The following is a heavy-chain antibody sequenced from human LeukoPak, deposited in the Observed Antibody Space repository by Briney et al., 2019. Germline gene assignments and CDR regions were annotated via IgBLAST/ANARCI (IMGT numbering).Heavy chain of an antibody. V-gene: IGHV4-39*02. J-gene: IGHJ5*02. CDR2: ISYSGTT. Sequence: PSETLSLTCTVSGASISNSGYAWAWIRQPPGKGLEWIGSISYSGTTTYNPSPSLKSRVTISADTSKIKYFLQLTSVTAADTAVFYCARETLGTSKIEPWGQGTLVTLSA. CDR1: GASISNSGYA. CDR3: ARETLGTSKIEP. D-gene: IGHD3-16*01.